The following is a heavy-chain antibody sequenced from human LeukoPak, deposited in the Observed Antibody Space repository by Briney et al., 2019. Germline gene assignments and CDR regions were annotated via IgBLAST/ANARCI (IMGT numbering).Heavy chain of an antibody. Sequence: PSETLSLTCTVSGYSISSGYYWGWIRQPPGKGLEWIGSIYHSGSTYYNPSLKSRVTISVDTSKNQFSLKLSSVTAADTAVYYCARFRFDWLSDNTYYFDYWGQGTLVTVSS. D-gene: IGHD3-9*01. CDR3: ARFRFDWLSDNTYYFDY. J-gene: IGHJ4*02. V-gene: IGHV4-38-2*02. CDR2: IYHSGST. CDR1: GYSISSGYY.